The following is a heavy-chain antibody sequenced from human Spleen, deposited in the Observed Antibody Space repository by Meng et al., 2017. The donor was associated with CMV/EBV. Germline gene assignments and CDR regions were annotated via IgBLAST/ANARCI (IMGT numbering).Heavy chain of an antibody. Sequence: SETLSLSCTVSGGSITRGSYHWTWIRQHPGKGLEWIGSMFYSGTTYYKPSLKSRVSISVDTSKNQFSLKLNSVTAADTAVYYCARDGTDYWGQGTLVTVSS. CDR1: GGSITRGSYH. J-gene: IGHJ4*02. V-gene: IGHV4-31*03. CDR3: ARDGTDY. CDR2: MFYSGTT.